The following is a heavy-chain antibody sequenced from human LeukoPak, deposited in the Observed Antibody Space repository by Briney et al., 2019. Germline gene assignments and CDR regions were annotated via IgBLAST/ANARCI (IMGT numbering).Heavy chain of an antibody. J-gene: IGHJ1*01. CDR1: GYRFTKYG. Sequence: ASVKVSCQASGYRFTKYGINWVRVAPGQGLEWVGWISTSNGNTDYGKKFQGRLTLTTDTSTSTAYMELGSLRSDDTAVYFCARTYDVLTGRDSRGQGTLVTVSS. V-gene: IGHV1-18*01. CDR2: ISTSNGNT. CDR3: ARTYDVLTGRDS. D-gene: IGHD3-9*01.